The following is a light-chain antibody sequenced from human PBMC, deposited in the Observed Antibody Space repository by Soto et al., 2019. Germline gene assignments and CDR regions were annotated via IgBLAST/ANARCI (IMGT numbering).Light chain of an antibody. J-gene: IGLJ1*01. CDR3: SSHTSSARYV. Sequence: QSALTQPASVSGYPGQSITISCTGTSSDVGGNHVSWYQQHPGKPPRLIIYDVSNRPSGISNRFSGSKSDNTASLTISGLQSDDEADYYCSSHTSSARYVFGTGTKVTVL. CDR2: DVS. CDR1: SSDVGGNH. V-gene: IGLV2-14*01.